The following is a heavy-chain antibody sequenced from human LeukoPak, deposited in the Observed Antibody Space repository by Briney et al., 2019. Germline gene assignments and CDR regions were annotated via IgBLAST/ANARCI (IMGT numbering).Heavy chain of an antibody. D-gene: IGHD3-10*01. CDR1: VYTFTSYG. Sequence: ASVKVSCKASVYTFTSYGISWVRQAPGQGLAWMGWISAYNGNTNYAQKLQGRVTMTTDTSTSTAYMELRSLRSDDTAVYYCARVGVPSGSYYYYGMDVWGQGTTVTVSS. CDR3: ARVGVPSGSYYYYGMDV. CDR2: ISAYNGNT. J-gene: IGHJ6*02. V-gene: IGHV1-18*01.